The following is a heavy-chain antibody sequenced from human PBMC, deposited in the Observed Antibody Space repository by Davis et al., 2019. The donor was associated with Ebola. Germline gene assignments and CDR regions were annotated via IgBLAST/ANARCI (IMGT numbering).Heavy chain of an antibody. D-gene: IGHD5-18*01. CDR1: GFTFSSYD. CDR2: IGTAGDP. Sequence: GESLKISCAASGFTFSSYDMHWVRQATGKGLEWVSAIGTAGDPYYPGSVKGRFTISRENAKNSLYLQMNSLRAGDTAVYYCARSTSGIQLWKNPWYFDLWGRGTLVTVSS. V-gene: IGHV3-13*05. CDR3: ARSTSGIQLWKNPWYFDL. J-gene: IGHJ2*01.